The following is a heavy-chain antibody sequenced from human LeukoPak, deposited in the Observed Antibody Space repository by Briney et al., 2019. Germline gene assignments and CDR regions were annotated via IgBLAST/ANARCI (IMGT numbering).Heavy chain of an antibody. J-gene: IGHJ4*02. CDR3: GRLFDS. Sequence: SETLSLTCTLSGGAIISDNFYWGWVRQPPGKGLEWVGSINYSGTTYYNPSLRSRVSISVDTSRTQFFLTLNSVTAADTAVYYCGRLFDSWGQGILVTVSS. CDR2: INYSGTT. V-gene: IGHV4-39*01. CDR1: GGAIISDNFY.